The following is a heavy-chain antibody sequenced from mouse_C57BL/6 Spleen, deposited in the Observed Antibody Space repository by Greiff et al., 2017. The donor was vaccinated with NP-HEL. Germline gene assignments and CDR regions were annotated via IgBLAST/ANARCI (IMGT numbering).Heavy chain of an antibody. CDR3: ARSGVNKDGAMDY. J-gene: IGHJ4*01. V-gene: IGHV1-54*01. CDR1: GYAFTNYL. D-gene: IGHD2-2*01. CDR2: INPGSGGT. Sequence: VQLQQSGAELVRPGTSVKVSCKASGYAFTNYLIEWVKQRPGQGLEWIGVINPGSGGTKYNEKFKGKATLTADKSSSTAYMQLSSLTSEDSAVYFCARSGVNKDGAMDYWGQGTSVTVSS.